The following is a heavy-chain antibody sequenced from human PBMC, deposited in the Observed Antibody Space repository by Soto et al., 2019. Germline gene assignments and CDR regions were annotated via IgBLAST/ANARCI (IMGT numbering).Heavy chain of an antibody. CDR3: ASQFWSDVFDM. V-gene: IGHV3-66*04. D-gene: IGHD2-8*02. J-gene: IGHJ3*02. CDR2: IYSGGTR. Sequence: GGSLRLSCVASGFTVNSNYMSWVRQAPGKGLEWVSVIYSGGTRYYADSVKGRFTISRDNSKNTLFLQMNSLRAEDTAVYYCASQFWSDVFDMWGQGTMVTVSS. CDR1: GFTVNSNY.